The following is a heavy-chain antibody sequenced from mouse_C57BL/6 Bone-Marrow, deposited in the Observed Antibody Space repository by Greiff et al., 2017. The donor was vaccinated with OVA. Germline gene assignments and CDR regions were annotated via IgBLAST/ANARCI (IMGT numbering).Heavy chain of an antibody. Sequence: VQLQQSGAELARPGASVKLSCKASGYTFTSYGISWVKQRTGQGLEWIGEIYPRSGNTYYNEKFKGKATLTADKSSSTAYMELRSLTSEDSAVYYCARSGDGYSDYAMDYWGQGTSVTVSS. V-gene: IGHV1-81*01. D-gene: IGHD2-3*01. J-gene: IGHJ4*01. CDR3: ARSGDGYSDYAMDY. CDR1: GYTFTSYG. CDR2: IYPRSGNT.